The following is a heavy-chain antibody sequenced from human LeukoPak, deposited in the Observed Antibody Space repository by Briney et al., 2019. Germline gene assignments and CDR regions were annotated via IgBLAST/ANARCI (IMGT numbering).Heavy chain of an antibody. CDR1: GGSISSYY. V-gene: IGHV4-59*01. J-gene: IGHJ5*02. D-gene: IGHD3-3*01. Sequence: SETLSLTCTVSGGSISSYYWSWIRQPPGKGLEWIGYIYYSGSTNYNPSLKSRVTISVDTSKNQFSLKLSSVTAADTAVYYCAREGNDFWSGYYSLNWFDPWGQGTLVTVSS. CDR2: IYYSGST. CDR3: AREGNDFWSGYYSLNWFDP.